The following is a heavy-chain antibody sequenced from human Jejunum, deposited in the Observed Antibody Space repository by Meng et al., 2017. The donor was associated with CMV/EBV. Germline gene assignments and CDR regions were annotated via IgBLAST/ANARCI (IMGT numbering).Heavy chain of an antibody. CDR2: IDHLRRT. CDR3: ATADEYAIKY. V-gene: IGHV4-34*01. D-gene: IGHD5-12*01. CDR1: GGSFSAYP. Sequence: QVQIQEWGAGRLTPSETLSLTCAVFGGSFSAYPWSWIRQAPGKGLEWIAEIDHLRRTNFNPSLKSRVSISSDTSRDQFSLSLNYVTAADTAVYYCATADEYAIKYWGQGTLVTVSS. J-gene: IGHJ4*02.